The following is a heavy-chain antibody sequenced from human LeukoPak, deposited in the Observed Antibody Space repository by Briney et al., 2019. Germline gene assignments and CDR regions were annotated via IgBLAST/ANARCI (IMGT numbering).Heavy chain of an antibody. Sequence: GSSVKVSCKASGGTLSSYAISWVRQAPGQGLEWMGRIIPSFGIANYAQKFQGRVTITADKSTSTAYMELSSLRSEDTAVYYCARIWEVGWYAYWGQGTLVTVSS. CDR1: GGTLSSYA. CDR3: ARIWEVGWYAY. D-gene: IGHD6-19*01. V-gene: IGHV1-69*04. J-gene: IGHJ4*02. CDR2: IIPSFGIA.